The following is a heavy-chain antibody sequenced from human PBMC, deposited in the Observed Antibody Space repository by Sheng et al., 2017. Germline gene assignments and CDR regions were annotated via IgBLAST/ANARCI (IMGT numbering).Heavy chain of an antibody. J-gene: IGHJ3*02. CDR3: VKDMTRRWLVHALAN. CDR1: GFVLEDYT. D-gene: IGHD6-19*01. CDR2: ITWHGNT. Sequence: VQLVESGGAVVQPGGSLRLSCAISGFVLEDYTMHWVRQRPGEGLEWVSLITWHGNTIYADSVKGRFTISRDTRENSLYLQMNSLAHEDTALYYCVKDMTRRWLVHALANWGQGTMVTVSS. V-gene: IGHV3-43*01.